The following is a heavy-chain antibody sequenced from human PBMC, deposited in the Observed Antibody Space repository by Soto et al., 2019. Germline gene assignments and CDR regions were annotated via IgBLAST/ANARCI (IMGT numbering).Heavy chain of an antibody. CDR1: GYTFTTYA. V-gene: IGHV1-3*01. D-gene: IGHD2-15*01. Sequence: ASVKVSCKASGYTFTTYAMYWVRRAPGQRLEWMGWINAGNGNTKYSQKFQGRVTITRDTSASTAYMELSSLRSEDTAVYYCARFDRYCSGRSCFVYWGQGSLVAVSS. J-gene: IGHJ4*02. CDR2: INAGNGNT. CDR3: ARFDRYCSGRSCFVY.